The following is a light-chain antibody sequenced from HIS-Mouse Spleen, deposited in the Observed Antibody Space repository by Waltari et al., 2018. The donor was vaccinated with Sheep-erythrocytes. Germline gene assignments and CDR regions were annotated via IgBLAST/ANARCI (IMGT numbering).Light chain of an antibody. Sequence: QSALTQPPSVSGSPGQPITTSCTGTSSDVGSFKLVPWYQQHPGKAPKRLIYEGSKRPSGVSNRFSGSKSGNTASLTISGLQAEDEADYYCCSYAGSSTWVFGGGTKLTVL. CDR3: CSYAGSSTWV. CDR1: SSDVGSFKL. J-gene: IGLJ3*02. V-gene: IGLV2-23*01. CDR2: EGS.